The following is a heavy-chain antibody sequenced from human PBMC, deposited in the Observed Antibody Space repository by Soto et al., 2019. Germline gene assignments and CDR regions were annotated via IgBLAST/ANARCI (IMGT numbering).Heavy chain of an antibody. V-gene: IGHV3-23*01. CDR1: GFTFSSYA. D-gene: IGHD2-8*01. Sequence: PGGSLRLSCAASGFTFSSYAMSWVRQAPGKGLEWVSAISGSGGSTYYADSVKGRFTISRDNSKNTLYLQMNSLRAEDTAVYYCAKGYCTNGVCYLPQFFQHWGQATLVTVS. CDR2: ISGSGGST. J-gene: IGHJ1*01. CDR3: AKGYCTNGVCYLPQFFQH.